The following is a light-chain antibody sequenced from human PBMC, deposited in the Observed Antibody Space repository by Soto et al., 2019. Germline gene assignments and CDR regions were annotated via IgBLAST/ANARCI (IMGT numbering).Light chain of an antibody. Sequence: QTVVTQEPSFSVSPGGTVTLTCGLSSGSVSTNYYPSWYQQTPGHAPRTLIYSTNTRSPGVPDRFSGSILGNKAALTITGAQADDESDFYCVLYMNNGISVFGGGTKLTVL. CDR1: SGSVSTNYY. CDR2: STN. V-gene: IGLV8-61*01. J-gene: IGLJ3*02. CDR3: VLYMNNGISV.